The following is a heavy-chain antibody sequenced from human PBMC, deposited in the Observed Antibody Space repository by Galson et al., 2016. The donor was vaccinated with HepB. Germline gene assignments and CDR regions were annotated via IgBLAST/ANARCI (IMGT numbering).Heavy chain of an antibody. D-gene: IGHD5-24*01. CDR1: GFTFTKFV. Sequence: FLRLSCAASGFTFTKFVMNWVRQGPGKGLEWVSSISGGGDSTYYADSVKGRFTVSRDNSGNTLFLEMNSLRADDTAVYYRATDPLRDGYISYFDSWGQGTLVTVSS. V-gene: IGHV3-23*01. CDR2: ISGGGDST. CDR3: ATDPLRDGYISYFDS. J-gene: IGHJ4*02.